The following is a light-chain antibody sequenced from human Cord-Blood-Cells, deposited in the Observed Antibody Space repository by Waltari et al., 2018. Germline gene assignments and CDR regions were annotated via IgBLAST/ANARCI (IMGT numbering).Light chain of an antibody. CDR2: EGS. J-gene: IGLJ2*01. CDR3: CSYAGSSTFV. V-gene: IGLV2-23*03. Sequence: QSALTQPASVSGSPGQSITISCTGTSSDVGSYNLVSLDQQHPGKAPKLMIYEGSKRPSGVSNRFSGSKSGNTASLTISGLQAEDEADYYCCSYAGSSTFVFGGGTKLTVL. CDR1: SSDVGSYNL.